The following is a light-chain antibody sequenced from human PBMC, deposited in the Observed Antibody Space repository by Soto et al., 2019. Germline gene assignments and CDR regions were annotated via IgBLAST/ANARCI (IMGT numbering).Light chain of an antibody. CDR1: QSVSSK. Sequence: EIVMTQSPATLSLSPGERVTLSCRASQSVSSKFAWYQQKPGQAPRLLIYAASIRATDIPAGFSGSGSGTEFTLTISRLQSEDFAIFYCQQYSNWPYTFGQGTKLEIK. J-gene: IGKJ2*01. CDR2: AAS. V-gene: IGKV3-15*01. CDR3: QQYSNWPYT.